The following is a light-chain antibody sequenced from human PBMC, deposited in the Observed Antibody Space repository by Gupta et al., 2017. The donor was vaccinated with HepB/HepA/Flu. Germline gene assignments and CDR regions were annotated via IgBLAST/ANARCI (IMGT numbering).Light chain of an antibody. CDR3: QQSYNTPPA. Sequence: DIQMTQSPSSLSASVGDRVTITCRASQTISIYLNWYQQKPGQAPKLLIYAASSLQSGVPSRFSGTGSGTDFTLTSSSLQPEDFASYFCQQSYNTPPAFGQGTKVEIK. CDR2: AAS. CDR1: QTISIY. V-gene: IGKV1-39*01. J-gene: IGKJ1*01.